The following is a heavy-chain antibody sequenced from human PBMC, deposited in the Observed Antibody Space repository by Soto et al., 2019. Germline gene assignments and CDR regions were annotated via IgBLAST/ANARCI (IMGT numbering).Heavy chain of an antibody. J-gene: IGHJ5*02. D-gene: IGHD3-3*01. CDR2: INPNSGGT. CDR1: GYTFTGYY. CDR3: ARDRIRFLNWFEP. V-gene: IGHV1-2*02. Sequence: ASVKVSCKASGYTFTGYYMHWVRQAPGQGLEWMGWINPNSGGTNYAQKFQGRVTMTRDTSVSTAYMELSRLRSDDTAVYYCARDRIRFLNWFEPWGQGTLVNVSS.